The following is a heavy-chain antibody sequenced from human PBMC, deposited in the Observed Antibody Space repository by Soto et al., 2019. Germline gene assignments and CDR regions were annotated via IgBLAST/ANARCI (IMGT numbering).Heavy chain of an antibody. J-gene: IGHJ6*04. CDR3: VRDDVYCGGGRCDGVPTEV. D-gene: IGHD2-15*01. V-gene: IGHV3-66*01. CDR1: GFTVSRYY. CDR2: FDNGGNT. Sequence: VQLVESGGGVVQPGGSLRLSCAVSGFTVSRYYMSWVRQPPGKGPEWVALFDNGGNTYYAESVKGRFTISRVSSENTLNLQLNSLRAEDTAVYYCVRDDVYCGGGRCDGVPTEVWGKGTAVTVSS.